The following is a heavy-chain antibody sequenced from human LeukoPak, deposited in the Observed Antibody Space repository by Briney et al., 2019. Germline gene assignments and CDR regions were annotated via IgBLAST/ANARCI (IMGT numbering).Heavy chain of an antibody. D-gene: IGHD6-13*01. J-gene: IGHJ5*02. Sequence: GGSLRLSCAASGFTFSSYSMNWVRQAPGKGLEWVSSISSSSSYIYYADSVKGRFTISRDNAKNSLYLQMNSLRAEDTAVYYCARDRGRAGGSWMSWFDPWGQGTLVTVSS. CDR3: ARDRGRAGGSWMSWFDP. CDR1: GFTFSSYS. V-gene: IGHV3-21*01. CDR2: ISSSSSYI.